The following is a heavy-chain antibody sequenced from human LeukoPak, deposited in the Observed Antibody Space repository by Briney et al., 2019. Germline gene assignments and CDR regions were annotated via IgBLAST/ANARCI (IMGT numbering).Heavy chain of an antibody. CDR1: GSTFSSHA. D-gene: IGHD3-10*01. CDR3: AKARMVYDY. Sequence: GGSLRLSCAASGSTFSSHAMSWVRQAPGKGLEWVSAISDSGGKTYYADSVKGRFTISRDNSKNTLYLQLNSLRAEDTAVYYCAKARMVYDYWGQGTLVTVSS. CDR2: ISDSGGKT. J-gene: IGHJ4*02. V-gene: IGHV3-23*01.